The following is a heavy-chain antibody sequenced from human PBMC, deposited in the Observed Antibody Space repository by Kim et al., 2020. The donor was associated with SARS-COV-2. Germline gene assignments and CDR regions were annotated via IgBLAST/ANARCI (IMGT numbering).Heavy chain of an antibody. CDR1: GYTFTSYD. CDR2: MNPNSGNT. D-gene: IGHD3-16*01. V-gene: IGHV1-8*01. Sequence: ASVKVSCKASGYTFTSYDINWVRQATGQGLEWMGWMNPNSGNTGYAQKFQGRVTMTRNTSISTAYMELSSLRSEDTAVYYCARVRRMIRGPWYWGQGTLVTVSS. J-gene: IGHJ4*02. CDR3: ARVRRMIRGPWY.